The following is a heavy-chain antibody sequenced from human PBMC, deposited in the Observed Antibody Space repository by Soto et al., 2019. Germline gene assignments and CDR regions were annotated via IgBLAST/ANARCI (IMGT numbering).Heavy chain of an antibody. D-gene: IGHD4-17*01. J-gene: IGHJ4*02. V-gene: IGHV4-39*01. CDR2: IYYSGIT. Sequence: SETLSLTCTVSGDSISSINYYWGWIRQPPGKGLEWIGSIYYSGITYYNPSLKSRATISVDTSKKQFSLKVISVTAADTAVYYCASDTVLDKFDYWGQGTLVTVSS. CDR3: ASDTVLDKFDY. CDR1: GDSISSINYY.